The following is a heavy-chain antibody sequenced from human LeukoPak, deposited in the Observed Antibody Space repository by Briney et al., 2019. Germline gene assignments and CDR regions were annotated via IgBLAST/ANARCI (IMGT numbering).Heavy chain of an antibody. Sequence: GGSLRLSCAASGFTFSSYGMHWVRQAPGKGLEWVAVISYNGSNKYYADSVKGRFTISRDNSKNTLYLQMNSLRAEDTAVYYCAKVGDGYNYGTLDYWGQGTLVTVSS. CDR1: GFTFSSYG. D-gene: IGHD5-24*01. CDR2: ISYNGSNK. CDR3: AKVGDGYNYGTLDY. J-gene: IGHJ4*02. V-gene: IGHV3-30*18.